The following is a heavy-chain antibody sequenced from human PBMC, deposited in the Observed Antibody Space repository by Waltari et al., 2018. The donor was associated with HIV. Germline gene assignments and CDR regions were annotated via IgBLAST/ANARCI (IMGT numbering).Heavy chain of an antibody. Sequence: EVQLVESGGGLVKPAGSLRLSCAVSGFTFNTFSMKWVRQAPGKGLEGVSAISSTSSFIYYADSVKGRFTISRDNGKNSLYLQINNLRVEDTAVYYCASEDFWSGHHNWGQGTMVTVS. CDR1: GFTFNTFS. J-gene: IGHJ4*01. D-gene: IGHD3-3*01. CDR3: ASEDFWSGHHN. V-gene: IGHV3-21*01. CDR2: ISSTSSFI.